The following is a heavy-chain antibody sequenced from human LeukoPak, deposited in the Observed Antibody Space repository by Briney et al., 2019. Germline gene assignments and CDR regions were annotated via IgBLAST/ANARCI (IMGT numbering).Heavy chain of an antibody. CDR2: IYHSGST. CDR1: GASISSSNW. J-gene: IGHJ5*02. V-gene: IGHV4-4*02. CDR3: ARDGGRRSSSWYFSWFDP. D-gene: IGHD6-13*01. Sequence: PSGTLSLTCAVSGASISSSNWLSWVRQPPGKGLEWIGEIYHSGSTNYNPSLKSRLTISVDNSKNQFSLKMSSMTAADTAVYYCARDGGRRSSSWYFSWFDPWGQGTLVTVSS.